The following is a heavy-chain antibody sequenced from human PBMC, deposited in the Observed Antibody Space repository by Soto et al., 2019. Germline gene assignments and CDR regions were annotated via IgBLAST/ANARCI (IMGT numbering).Heavy chain of an antibody. J-gene: IGHJ4*02. D-gene: IGHD4-17*01. CDR3: ARSHYYGDLFSEHYGDF. Sequence: QITLKESGPPLVKPTQTLTLTCTFSGFSLSTSGVGVGWIRQPPGKALEWLALIYWDDDKRYSPSLKSRLTSTKDTYKNQVVLTMTNRDPADTATYYCARSHYYGDLFSEHYGDFWGQGTLVTVSS. CDR1: GFSLSTSGVG. CDR2: IYWDDDK. V-gene: IGHV2-5*02.